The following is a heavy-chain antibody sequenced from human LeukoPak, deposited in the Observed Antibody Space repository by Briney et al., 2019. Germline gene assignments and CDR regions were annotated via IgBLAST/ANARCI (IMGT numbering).Heavy chain of an antibody. CDR2: ISAYNGNT. Sequence: ASVTVSCKASGYTFTSYGISWVRQAPGQGLEWMGWISAYNGNTNYAQKLQGRVTMTTDTSTSTAYMELRSLRSDDTAVYYCARVNYDILTCYYNRNWFDPWGQGTLVTVSS. V-gene: IGHV1-18*04. J-gene: IGHJ5*02. CDR1: GYTFTSYG. CDR3: ARVNYDILTCYYNRNWFDP. D-gene: IGHD3-9*01.